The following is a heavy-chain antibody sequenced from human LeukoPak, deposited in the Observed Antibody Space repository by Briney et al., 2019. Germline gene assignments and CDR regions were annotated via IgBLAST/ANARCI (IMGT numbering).Heavy chain of an antibody. J-gene: IGHJ4*02. CDR2: IRYDGSNK. V-gene: IGHV3-30*02. Sequence: GGSLRLSCAASGFTFSSYGMHWVRQAPGKGLEWVAFIRYDGSNKYYADSVKGRFTISRDNSKNTLYLQMNSLRAEDTAVYYCARLGYCSGGSCSPFDYWGQGTLVTVSS. CDR3: ARLGYCSGGSCSPFDY. CDR1: GFTFSSYG. D-gene: IGHD2-15*01.